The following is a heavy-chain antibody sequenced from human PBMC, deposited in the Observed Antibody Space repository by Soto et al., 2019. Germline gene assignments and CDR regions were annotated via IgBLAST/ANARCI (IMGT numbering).Heavy chain of an antibody. J-gene: IGHJ6*02. Sequence: GASVKVSCKASGYTFTSYYMHWVRQAPGQGLEWMGIINPSGGSTSYAQKFQGRVTMTRDTSTSTVYMELSSLRSEDTAVYYCARDRFGVVSGPYYYYYGMDVWGQAPTVTV. CDR1: GYTFTSYY. CDR3: ARDRFGVVSGPYYYYYGMDV. D-gene: IGHD3-3*01. V-gene: IGHV1-46*01. CDR2: INPSGGST.